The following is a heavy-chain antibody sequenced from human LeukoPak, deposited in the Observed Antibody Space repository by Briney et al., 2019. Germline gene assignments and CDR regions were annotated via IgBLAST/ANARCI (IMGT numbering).Heavy chain of an antibody. CDR2: ISGSGAIT. D-gene: IGHD2-15*01. V-gene: IGHV3-23*01. CDR1: GFTFSNYA. Sequence: GESLRLSCAASGFTFSNYAMSWVRQAPGKGLEWVSTISGSGAITDYADSVKGRFTISRGNSKNTLYLQMSSLRAEDTAAYYCAKVGGGYSDSDYWGQGTLVTVSS. J-gene: IGHJ4*02. CDR3: AKVGGGYSDSDY.